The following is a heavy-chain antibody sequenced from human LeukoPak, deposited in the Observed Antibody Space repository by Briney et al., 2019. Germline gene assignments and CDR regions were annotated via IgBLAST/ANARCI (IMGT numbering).Heavy chain of an antibody. D-gene: IGHD2-15*01. Sequence: GGALRLSCAASGFTLSSHWMHWVRQAPRTGMVWVSRISSDGSTTNYADSANGRFTISRDTAENPLYLQMHSLRFEGTAVYYCTRRVSATRWFDPWGQGTLVTVSS. J-gene: IGHJ5*02. CDR3: TRRVSATRWFDP. V-gene: IGHV3-74*01. CDR1: GFTLSSHW. CDR2: ISSDGSTT.